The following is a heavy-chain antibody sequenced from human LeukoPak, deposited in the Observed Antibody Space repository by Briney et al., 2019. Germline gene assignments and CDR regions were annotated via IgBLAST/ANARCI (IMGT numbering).Heavy chain of an antibody. D-gene: IGHD6-19*01. CDR1: GYSFSTYR. CDR3: ARVEAVAGSNWFDP. Sequence: GESLKISCKGSGYSFSTYRIGWVRQMPGKGLEWMGIIYPGDSDIRYSPSFQGQVTMSVDKSIRTAHLQWSSLKASDTAIYYCARVEAVAGSNWFDPWGQGTLVTVSS. CDR2: IYPGDSDI. J-gene: IGHJ5*02. V-gene: IGHV5-51*01.